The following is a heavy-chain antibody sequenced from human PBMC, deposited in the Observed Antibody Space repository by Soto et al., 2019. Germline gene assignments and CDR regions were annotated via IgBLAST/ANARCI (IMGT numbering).Heavy chain of an antibody. D-gene: IGHD3-22*01. Sequence: GGSLRLSCVASGFTFSIHSMNWVRQAPGKGLEWVSAISYGGGTTYYADSVKGRFTISRDNSKNTLYLQMNSLRAEDTAVYYCAKNPGYYYDSTGYHFDYWGQGTLVTVSS. J-gene: IGHJ4*02. V-gene: IGHV3-23*01. CDR2: ISYGGGTT. CDR3: AKNPGYYYDSTGYHFDY. CDR1: GFTFSIHS.